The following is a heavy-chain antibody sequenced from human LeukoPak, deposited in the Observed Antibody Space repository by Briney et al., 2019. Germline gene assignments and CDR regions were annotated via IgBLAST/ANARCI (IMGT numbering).Heavy chain of an antibody. V-gene: IGHV4-59*01. Sequence: SETLSLTCTVSGGSISTYYWSWIRRPPGKGLEWIGYIYYSGNTNYNPSLKSRVTMSVDTSKNQFSLKLSSVTAADTAVYYCAREDWYFNLWGRGTLVTVSS. CDR1: GGSISTYY. CDR2: IYYSGNT. J-gene: IGHJ2*01. CDR3: AREDWYFNL.